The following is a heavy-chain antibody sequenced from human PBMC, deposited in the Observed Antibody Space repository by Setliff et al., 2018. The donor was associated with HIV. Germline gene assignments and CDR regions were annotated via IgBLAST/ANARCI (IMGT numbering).Heavy chain of an antibody. D-gene: IGHD3-10*01. CDR3: ARHDVVRGAIDN. CDR1: GGAFSSYA. J-gene: IGHJ4*02. V-gene: IGHV1-69*05. CDR2: IIPIFGTA. Sequence: SVKVSCKASGGAFSSYALSWVRQAPGRGLEWMGGIIPIFGTANYAQKFQGRVTITTDESTSTAYMELSSLRAEDTAVYYCARHDVVRGAIDNWGQGTLVTVSS.